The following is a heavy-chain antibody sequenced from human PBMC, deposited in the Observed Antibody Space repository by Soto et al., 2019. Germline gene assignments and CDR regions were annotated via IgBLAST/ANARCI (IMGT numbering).Heavy chain of an antibody. CDR2: IYYSGST. D-gene: IGHD3-22*01. CDR3: ARHAHYYDILYYYYGMDV. J-gene: IGHJ6*02. V-gene: IGHV4-39*01. CDR1: GGSISSSSYY. Sequence: SETLSLTCTVSGGSISSSSYYWGWIRQPPGKGLEWIGSIYYSGSTYYNPSLKSRVTISVDTSKNQFSLKLSSVTAADTAVYYCARHAHYYDILYYYYGMDVWGQGTTVTVSS.